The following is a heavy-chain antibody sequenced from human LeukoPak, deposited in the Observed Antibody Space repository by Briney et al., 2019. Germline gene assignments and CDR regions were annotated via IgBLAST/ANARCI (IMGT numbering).Heavy chain of an antibody. CDR2: ISGDGGST. D-gene: IGHD3-10*01. CDR3: AKARGLWFGTANYYYYYGMDV. CDR1: GFTFDDYA. J-gene: IGHJ6*02. V-gene: IGHV3-43*02. Sequence: GGSLRLSCAASGFTFDDYAMHWVRQAPGKGLEWVSLISGDGGSTYYADSVKGRFTISRDNSKNSLYLQMNSLRTEDTALYYCAKARGLWFGTANYYYYYGMDVWGQGTTVTVSS.